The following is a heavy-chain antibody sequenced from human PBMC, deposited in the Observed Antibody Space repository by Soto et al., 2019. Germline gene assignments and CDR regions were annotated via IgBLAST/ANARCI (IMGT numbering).Heavy chain of an antibody. CDR2: INAGNGNT. CDR3: ARGITLPTPLDY. CDR1: GYTFTSYA. D-gene: IGHD1-20*01. J-gene: IGHJ4*02. Sequence: QVQLVQSGAEEKKPGASVKVSCKASGYTFTSYAMHWVRQAPGQRLEWMGWINAGNGNTKYSQKFRGRVTITRDTSESTAYMELSSLRTEDTAVYYCARGITLPTPLDYWGQGTLVTVSS. V-gene: IGHV1-3*05.